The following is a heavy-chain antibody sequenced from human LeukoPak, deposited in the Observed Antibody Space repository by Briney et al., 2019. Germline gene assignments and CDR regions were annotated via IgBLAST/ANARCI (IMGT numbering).Heavy chain of an antibody. Sequence: PGGSLRLSCAASGFTFGTYAMNWVRQAPGKGLEWVSGILASGSTTYYADSVKGRFTISRDNSKNTLYLQMSSLRAEDTAIYYCAKDRVPDGRWNFDFWGQGTLVTVSS. D-gene: IGHD1-1*01. V-gene: IGHV3-23*01. CDR3: AKDRVPDGRWNFDF. CDR1: GFTFGTYA. CDR2: ILASGSTT. J-gene: IGHJ4*02.